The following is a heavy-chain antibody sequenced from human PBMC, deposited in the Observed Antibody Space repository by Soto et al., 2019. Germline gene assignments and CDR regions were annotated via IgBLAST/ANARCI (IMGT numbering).Heavy chain of an antibody. CDR3: ARLVYDTRLNYMYFDF. CDR1: GVSLTSGNW. CDR2: IFHDGTA. V-gene: IGHV4-4*02. Sequence: SETLSLTCAVSGVSLTSGNWWTWVRQSPQRGLEYIGEIFHDGTANYYPSFERRVAMSVDTSRNQFSLKLTSVTAADTAVYFCARLVYDTRLNYMYFDFWGPGTLVTVS. D-gene: IGHD3-10*01. J-gene: IGHJ4*02.